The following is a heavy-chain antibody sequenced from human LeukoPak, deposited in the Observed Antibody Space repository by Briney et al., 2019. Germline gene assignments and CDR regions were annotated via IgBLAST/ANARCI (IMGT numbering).Heavy chain of an antibody. CDR3: ARAPTVLVGYCSSSSCQADY. J-gene: IGHJ4*02. Sequence: GGSLRLSCAASGFTFSDYWMNWVRQAPGKGLEWVAIIKPDGSERYYVDSLKGRFTISRDNNRNSLYLELNNLRVEDTAVYYCARAPTVLVGYCSSSSCQADYWGQGTLVTVSS. V-gene: IGHV3-7*01. CDR2: IKPDGSER. D-gene: IGHD2-2*01. CDR1: GFTFSDYW.